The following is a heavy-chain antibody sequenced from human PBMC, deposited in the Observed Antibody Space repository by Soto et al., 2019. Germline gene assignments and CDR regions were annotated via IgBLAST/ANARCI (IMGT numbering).Heavy chain of an antibody. V-gene: IGHV3-23*01. CDR1: GFTFSTYA. D-gene: IGHD3-10*01. CDR2: IASSGTDT. Sequence: DVQLLESGGGLVQPGGSLRLSCAASGFTFSTYAMRWVRQAPGKALEWVALIASSGTDTFYADSVKGRFTISRDNSKSTLYPQMNSLRAEDTAVYYCAKGLPSIGELFSSFDYGGQGTLVTVSS. CDR3: AKGLPSIGELFSSFDY. J-gene: IGHJ4*02.